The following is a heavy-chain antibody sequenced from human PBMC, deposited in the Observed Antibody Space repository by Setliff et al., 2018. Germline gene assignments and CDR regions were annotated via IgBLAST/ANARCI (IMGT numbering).Heavy chain of an antibody. D-gene: IGHD4-17*01. CDR1: GGSFSGYY. CDR3: ALDYGDTPLDN. J-gene: IGHJ4*02. V-gene: IGHV4-34*01. Sequence: PSETLSLTCAVYGGSFSGYYWSWIRQPPGKGLEWIGEINHSGSTNYNPSLKSRVTISVDTSKNQFSLKLSSATAADTAVYYCALDYGDTPLDNGGQGTLVTVSS. CDR2: INHSGST.